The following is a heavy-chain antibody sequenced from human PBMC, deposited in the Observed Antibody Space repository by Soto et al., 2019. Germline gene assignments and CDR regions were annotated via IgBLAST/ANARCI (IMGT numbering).Heavy chain of an antibody. CDR1: GYTFSSYG. CDR3: ASDQVRQLRFLEWSIPGGLDP. J-gene: IGHJ5*02. V-gene: IGHV3-33*01. CDR2: IWYDGSNK. D-gene: IGHD3-3*01. Sequence: QVQLVESGGGVVQPGRSLRLSCAASGYTFSSYGMHWVRQAPGKGLEWVAVIWYDGSNKYYADSVKGRFTISRDNSKNTLYLQITSLRAEDTAVYYCASDQVRQLRFLEWSIPGGLDPRGQGPLVTVSS.